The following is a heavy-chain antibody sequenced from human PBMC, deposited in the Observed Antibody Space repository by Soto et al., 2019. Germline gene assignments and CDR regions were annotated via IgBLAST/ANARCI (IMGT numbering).Heavy chain of an antibody. D-gene: IGHD6-13*01. CDR2: IDQSGST. CDR3: ARGRKQQLVRSAASDRFDP. Sequence: QVQLQQWGAGLLKPSETLSLTCTVYGGSFSAYYWSWIRQPPGKGLEWIGEIDQSGSTNYNPSLKSRVTISVDRSKNQFSLKLSSVTAADTAVYYCARGRKQQLVRSAASDRFDPWGHGTLVTVSS. V-gene: IGHV4-34*01. J-gene: IGHJ5*02. CDR1: GGSFSAYY.